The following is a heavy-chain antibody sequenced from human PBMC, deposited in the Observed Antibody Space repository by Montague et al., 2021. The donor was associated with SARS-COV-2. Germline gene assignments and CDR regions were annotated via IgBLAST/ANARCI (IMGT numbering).Heavy chain of an antibody. Sequence: TLSLTCTVSGGSISSGSYYWSWIRQPAGKGLEWIGRISISGSTNSNPSLKSRVTISVDTSKIQFSLKLSSVTAADTAVYYCARHIAVPGLFDYWGQGTLVTVSS. CDR2: ISISGST. J-gene: IGHJ4*02. D-gene: IGHD6-19*01. CDR1: GGSISSGSYY. CDR3: ARHIAVPGLFDY. V-gene: IGHV4-61*02.